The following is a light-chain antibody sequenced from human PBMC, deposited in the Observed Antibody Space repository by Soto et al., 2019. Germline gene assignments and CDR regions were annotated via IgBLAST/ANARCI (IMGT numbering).Light chain of an antibody. J-gene: IGKJ4*01. V-gene: IGKV3-20*01. CDR2: GAS. CDR1: QSVSSSY. CDR3: EYYGTSIT. Sequence: EILLPQPPGTLSLSPGERATLSCTASQSVSSSYFAWHQQNPGQAPRLLICGASSRATVIPARFSGSGSGTVFTLTFSRLEPEDFAVYYCEYYGTSITFGGGTKVDIK.